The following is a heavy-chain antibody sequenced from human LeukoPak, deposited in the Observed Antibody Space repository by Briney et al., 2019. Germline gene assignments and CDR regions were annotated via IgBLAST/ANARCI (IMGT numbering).Heavy chain of an antibody. CDR2: IYTSGST. CDR3: ARGVYLGNGYYFDY. D-gene: IGHD2-8*01. J-gene: IGHJ4*02. CDR1: SGSISSYY. Sequence: PSETLSLTCTVSSGSISSYYWNWIRQPAGKGLEWIGHIYTSGSTNYNSSLKSRVTMSVDTSKNQFSVKLNSVIAADTAMYYCARGVYLGNGYYFDYWGQGTLVTVSS. V-gene: IGHV4-4*07.